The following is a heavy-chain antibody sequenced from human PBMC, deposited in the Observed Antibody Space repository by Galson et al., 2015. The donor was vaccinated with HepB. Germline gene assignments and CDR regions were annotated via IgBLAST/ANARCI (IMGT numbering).Heavy chain of an antibody. D-gene: IGHD3-16*02. Sequence: SGAEVKKPGASVTVSCTASGYTFTTTGISWVRQAPGQGLEWMGWISANSGNTKYAQKLQGRVTMTRDTSTSTAYVELKSLTSDDTATYYCARDRDYRFDYWGQGTLVTVSS. V-gene: IGHV1-18*04. CDR3: ARDRDYRFDY. CDR2: ISANSGNT. CDR1: GYTFTTTG. J-gene: IGHJ4*02.